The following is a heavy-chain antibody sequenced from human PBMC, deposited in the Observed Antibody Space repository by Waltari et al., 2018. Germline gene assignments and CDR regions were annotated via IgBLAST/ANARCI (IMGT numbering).Heavy chain of an antibody. V-gene: IGHV3-23*04. CDR1: GFTFSSYA. Sequence: EVQLVESGGGLVQPGGSLRLSCAASGFTFSSYAMSWVRQAPGKGLEWVSAISGSGGSTYYAYSVKGRFTIARDNTKNTLYLQMNSLRAEDTAVYYCAKDIPLVNYYDSSSYYYGMDVWGQGTTVTVSS. D-gene: IGHD3-22*01. J-gene: IGHJ6*02. CDR3: AKDIPLVNYYDSSSYYYGMDV. CDR2: ISGSGGST.